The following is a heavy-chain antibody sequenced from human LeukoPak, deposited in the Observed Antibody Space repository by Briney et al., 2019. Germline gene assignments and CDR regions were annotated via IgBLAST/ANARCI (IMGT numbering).Heavy chain of an antibody. CDR3: ASYSSSTYYYGMDV. D-gene: IGHD6-6*01. CDR2: INPNSGGT. V-gene: IGHV1-2*02. Sequence: ASVKVSCKASGYTFTGYYMHWVRQAPGQGLEWMGWINPNSGGTNYAQKFQGRVTMTRDTSISTAYMEPSRLRSDDTAVYYCASYSSSTYYYGMDVWGQGTTVTVSS. J-gene: IGHJ6*02. CDR1: GYTFTGYY.